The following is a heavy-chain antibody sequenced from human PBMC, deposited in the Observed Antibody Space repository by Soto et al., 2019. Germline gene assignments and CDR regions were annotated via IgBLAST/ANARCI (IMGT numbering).Heavy chain of an antibody. D-gene: IGHD6-13*01. J-gene: IGHJ6*02. V-gene: IGHV1-18*01. Sequence: QVQLVQSGAEVKKPGASVKVSCKASGYTFTSYGISWVRQAPGQGLEWMGWISAYNGNTNYAQKLQGRVTMTTDTSTSTADMELRSLRSDDTAVYYCARGQAAAHYYYYYGMDVWGQGTTVTVSS. CDR3: ARGQAAAHYYYYYGMDV. CDR1: GYTFTSYG. CDR2: ISAYNGNT.